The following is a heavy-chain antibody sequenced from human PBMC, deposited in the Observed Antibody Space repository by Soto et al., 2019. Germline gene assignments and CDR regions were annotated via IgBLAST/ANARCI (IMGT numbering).Heavy chain of an antibody. CDR1: GYSFIDYG. D-gene: IGHD2-21*01. V-gene: IGHV1-18*04. CDR2: IGGSNGDT. Sequence: QVQLVQSGAEVKKPGASVKVSCKFSGYSFIDYGMSWVRQAPGQGLEWMGWIGGSNGDTNFARKFQGRVTLTTDTSTNTAYMELRRLTLDDTAVYYCARDSKLLIMNGNYFDSWGQGTLVTVSS. J-gene: IGHJ4*02. CDR3: ARDSKLLIMNGNYFDS.